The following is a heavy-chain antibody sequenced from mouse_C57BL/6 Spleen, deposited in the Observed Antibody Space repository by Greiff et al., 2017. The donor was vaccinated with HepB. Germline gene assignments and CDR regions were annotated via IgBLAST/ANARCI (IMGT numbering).Heavy chain of an antibody. CDR2: IDPEDGET. D-gene: IGHD2-3*01. CDR1: GFNFKDYY. V-gene: IGHV14-2*01. J-gene: IGHJ3*01. Sequence: EVQLQESGAELVKPGASVKLSCTASGFNFKDYYMHWVKQRTEQGLEWIGRIDPEDGETKYAPTFQGKATITADTSSNTAYLQLSSLTSEDTAVYYCARDYDGYYGFAYWGQGTLVTVSA. CDR3: ARDYDGYYGFAY.